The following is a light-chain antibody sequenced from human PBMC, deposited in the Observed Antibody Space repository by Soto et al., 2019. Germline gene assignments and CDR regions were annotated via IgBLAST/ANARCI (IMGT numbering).Light chain of an antibody. CDR1: QSVSSS. J-gene: IGKJ4*01. Sequence: EIVMTQSPSTLSVSPGDRATLSCRASQSVSSSLAWYQQIPGQAPRLLIYDASTRATGIPARFGGSGSGTEFTLTISSLQSEDFAVYYCHQYNNWPPLTFGGGTKVEIK. CDR2: DAS. CDR3: HQYNNWPPLT. V-gene: IGKV3-15*01.